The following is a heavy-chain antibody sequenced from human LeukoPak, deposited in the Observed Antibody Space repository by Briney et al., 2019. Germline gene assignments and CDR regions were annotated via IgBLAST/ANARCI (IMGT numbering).Heavy chain of an antibody. V-gene: IGHV3-23*01. D-gene: IGHD4-17*01. CDR1: GFTFSDYA. CDR2: ISSSGDST. CDR3: AKGRTRSVKEECDY. Sequence: GGSLRLSCAASGFTFSDYAMTWVRQAPGKGLDWVASISSSGDSTYYADSVKGRFAISRDNSKNTLILQLNSLRPEDTAVYYCAKGRTRSVKEECDYWGQGTLVTVSS. J-gene: IGHJ4*02.